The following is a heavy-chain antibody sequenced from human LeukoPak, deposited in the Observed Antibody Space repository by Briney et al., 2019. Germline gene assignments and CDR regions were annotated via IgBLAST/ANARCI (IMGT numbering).Heavy chain of an antibody. CDR3: ARIPYSSGWVRRAFDI. CDR2: IYCSGST. V-gene: IGHV4-31*03. CDR1: GGSISSGGYY. J-gene: IGHJ3*02. D-gene: IGHD6-19*01. Sequence: PSETLSLTCTVSGGSISSGGYYWSWIRQHPGKGLEWIGYIYCSGSTYYNPSLKSRVTISVDTSKNQFSLKLSSVTAADTAVYYCARIPYSSGWVRRAFDIWGQGTMVTVSS.